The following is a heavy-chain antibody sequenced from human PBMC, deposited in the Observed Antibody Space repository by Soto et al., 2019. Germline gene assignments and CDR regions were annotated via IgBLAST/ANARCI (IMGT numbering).Heavy chain of an antibody. V-gene: IGHV4-39*01. CDR1: GGSISSYY. J-gene: IGHJ4*02. Sequence: PSETLSLTCTVSGGSISSYYWGWIRQPPGKGLEWIGSIYYSGSTYYNPSLKSRVTISVDTSKNQFSLKLSSVTAADTAVYYRARTLYDFWSGYSPGAHFDYWGQGTLVTVSS. CDR2: IYYSGST. CDR3: ARTLYDFWSGYSPGAHFDY. D-gene: IGHD3-3*01.